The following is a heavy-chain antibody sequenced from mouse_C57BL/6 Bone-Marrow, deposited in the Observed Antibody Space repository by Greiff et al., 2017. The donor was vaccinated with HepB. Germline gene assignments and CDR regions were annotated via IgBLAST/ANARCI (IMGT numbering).Heavy chain of an antibody. V-gene: IGHV14-2*01. CDR2: IDPEDGET. Sequence: EVKVVESGAELVKPGASVKLSCTASGFNIKDYYMHWVKQRTEQGLEWIGRIDPEDGETKYAPKFQGKATITADTSSNTAYLQLSSLTSEDTAVYYCARGEQLRPIFDYWGQGTTLTVSS. CDR1: GFNIKDYY. CDR3: ARGEQLRPIFDY. D-gene: IGHD3-2*02. J-gene: IGHJ2*01.